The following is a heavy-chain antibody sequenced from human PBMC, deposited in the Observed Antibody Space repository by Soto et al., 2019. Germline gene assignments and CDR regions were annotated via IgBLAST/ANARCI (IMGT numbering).Heavy chain of an antibody. J-gene: IGHJ6*02. CDR2: LIPIFGTA. Sequence: QVQLGQSGAEVKKPGSSVKVSCKASGGTFSSYALSWVRQAPGQGLEWMGGLIPIFGTANYAQKFQGRVTITADESTSTAYMELSSLRSEDTAVYYCARSPYYGDYDDHYYYGMDVWGQGTTVTVSS. CDR1: GGTFSSYA. CDR3: ARSPYYGDYDDHYYYGMDV. V-gene: IGHV1-69*01. D-gene: IGHD4-17*01.